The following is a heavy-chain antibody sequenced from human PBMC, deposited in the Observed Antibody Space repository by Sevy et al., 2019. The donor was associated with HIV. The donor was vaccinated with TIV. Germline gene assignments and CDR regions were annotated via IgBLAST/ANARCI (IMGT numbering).Heavy chain of an antibody. CDR1: GYSFTSYW. D-gene: IGHD3-22*01. J-gene: IGHJ4*02. Sequence: GESLKISCKGSGYSFTSYWIGWVRQMPGKGLACMGIIYPGDSDTRYSPSFQGQVTISADKSISTAYLQWSSLKASDTAMYYCARHPRKVYYYDSSGYPVDYWGQGTLVTVSS. CDR2: IYPGDSDT. CDR3: ARHPRKVYYYDSSGYPVDY. V-gene: IGHV5-51*01.